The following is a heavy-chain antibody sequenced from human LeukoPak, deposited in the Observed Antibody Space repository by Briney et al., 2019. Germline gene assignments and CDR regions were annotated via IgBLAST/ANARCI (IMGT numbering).Heavy chain of an antibody. CDR3: ARLPGCSGADCFRAFDI. CDR1: DDSISSYY. J-gene: IGHJ3*02. Sequence: TSETLSLACTVSDDSISSYYWIWIGQPPGKGLEGIGYIHHGGSANYNPSLRSRITMSVDTSKNHFSLSLTSVTAADTAVYYCARLPGCSGADCFRAFDIWGQGTMVTVSS. V-gene: IGHV4-59*08. D-gene: IGHD2-21*02. CDR2: IHHGGSA.